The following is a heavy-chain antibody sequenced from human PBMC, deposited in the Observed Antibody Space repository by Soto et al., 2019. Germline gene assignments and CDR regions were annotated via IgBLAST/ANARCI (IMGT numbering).Heavy chain of an antibody. Sequence: EEQLVESGGGLVKPGWSLRLSCAASGFTFSTSIMNWVRQAPGTGLEWVSSITSSSSHMFYADSVKGRFTISRDNARNALYLQMNSLGAEDTAIDYGTPALARVTTTTWGQGKRVTVSS. V-gene: IGHV3-21*06. CDR2: ITSSSSHM. CDR3: TPALARVTTTT. D-gene: IGHD5-12*01. CDR1: GFTFSTSI. J-gene: IGHJ4*02.